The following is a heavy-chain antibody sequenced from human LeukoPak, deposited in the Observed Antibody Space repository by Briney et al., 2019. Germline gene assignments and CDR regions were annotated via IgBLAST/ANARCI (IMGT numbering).Heavy chain of an antibody. Sequence: GGSLRLSCAASGFTFSSYEMNWVRQAPGKGLEWVSYISSGGSTIYYADSVKGRFTISRDNAKNSLYLQMNSPRAEDTAVYYCARDLGGNWFDPWGQGTLVTVSS. CDR2: ISSGGSTI. CDR3: ARDLGGNWFDP. CDR1: GFTFSSYE. V-gene: IGHV3-48*03. J-gene: IGHJ5*02.